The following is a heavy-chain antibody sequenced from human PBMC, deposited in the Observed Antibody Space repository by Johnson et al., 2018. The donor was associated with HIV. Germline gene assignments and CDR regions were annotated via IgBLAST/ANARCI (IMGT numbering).Heavy chain of an antibody. CDR3: VFFYASFDI. V-gene: IGHV3-30*14. D-gene: IGHD2/OR15-2a*01. J-gene: IGHJ3*02. Sequence: VQLVESGGGVVQPGRSLRLSCAASGFTFSSYAMHWVRQAPGKGLEWVAVISFDGSKKYHADSVKGRFTISRDNSKNTLYLQMNSLRAEDTAVYYCVFFYASFDIWGQGTMVTVSS. CDR1: GFTFSSYA. CDR2: ISFDGSKK.